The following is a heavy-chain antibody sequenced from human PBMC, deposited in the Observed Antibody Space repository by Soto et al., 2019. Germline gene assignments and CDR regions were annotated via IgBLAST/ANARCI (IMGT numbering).Heavy chain of an antibody. CDR2: TGTSRKYT. Sequence: EVQVVESGGGFIQPGGSLRLSCEASGYALRDYSMHWVRQAPGKGLEWVSYTGTSRKYTFYADSVRGRFTISSDDARNSVYLQVNSRSDEDTAVYYCVRDRDWAFDIWGQGTMVTVSS. D-gene: IGHD3-9*01. CDR3: VRDRDWAFDI. V-gene: IGHV3-48*02. J-gene: IGHJ3*02. CDR1: GYALRDYS.